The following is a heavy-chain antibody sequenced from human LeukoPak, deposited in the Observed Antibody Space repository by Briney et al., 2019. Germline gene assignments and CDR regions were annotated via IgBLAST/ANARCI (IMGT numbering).Heavy chain of an antibody. Sequence: GGSLRLSCAASGFTFSSYSMNWVRQAPGKGLEWVSPISSSSSYIYYADSVKGRFTISRDNAKNSLYLQMNSLRAEDTAVYYCARAERAVAGIPPTFDYWGQGTLVTVSS. CDR3: ARAERAVAGIPPTFDY. D-gene: IGHD6-19*01. CDR1: GFTFSSYS. V-gene: IGHV3-21*01. CDR2: ISSSSSYI. J-gene: IGHJ4*02.